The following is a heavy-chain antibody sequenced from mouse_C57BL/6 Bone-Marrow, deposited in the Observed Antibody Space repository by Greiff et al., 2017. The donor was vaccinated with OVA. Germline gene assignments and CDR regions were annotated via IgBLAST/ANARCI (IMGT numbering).Heavy chain of an antibody. V-gene: IGHV1-22*01. Sequence: VQLQQSGPELVKPGASVKMSCKASGYTFTDYNMHWVKQSHGKSLEWIGYINPNNGGTSYNQKFKGKATLTVNKSSSTAYMELRSLTSEDSAVYYCARSPVSPITTVVATGDWYFDVWGTGTTVTVSS. D-gene: IGHD1-1*01. CDR2: INPNNGGT. CDR1: GYTFTDYN. CDR3: ARSPVSPITTVVATGDWYFDV. J-gene: IGHJ1*03.